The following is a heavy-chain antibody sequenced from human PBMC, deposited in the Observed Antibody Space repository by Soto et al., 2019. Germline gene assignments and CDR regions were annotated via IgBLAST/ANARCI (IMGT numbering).Heavy chain of an antibody. D-gene: IGHD6-19*01. V-gene: IGHV1-18*01. Sequence: ASVKLSCKACGDTFTSYAISSARHDHGQGLEWMGWISAYNGNTNYAQKLQGRVTMTTDTSTSTAYMELRSLRSDDTAVYYCARGWGSSGSPWNYWGEGTLVTVSS. CDR3: ARGWGSSGSPWNY. J-gene: IGHJ4*02. CDR2: ISAYNGNT. CDR1: GDTFTSYA.